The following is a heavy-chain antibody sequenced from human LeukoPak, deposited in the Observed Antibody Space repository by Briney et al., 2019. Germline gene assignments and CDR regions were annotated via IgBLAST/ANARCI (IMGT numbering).Heavy chain of an antibody. CDR3: AKGGGDYVVWPFDY. V-gene: IGHV3-9*01. D-gene: IGHD4-17*01. Sequence: GGSLRLSCAASGFTFDDYAMHWVRQAPGKGLEWVSGISWNSGSIGYADSVKGRFTISRDNAKNSLYLQMNSLRAEDTALYYCAKGGGDYVVWPFDYWGQGTLVTVSS. CDR1: GFTFDDYA. CDR2: ISWNSGSI. J-gene: IGHJ4*02.